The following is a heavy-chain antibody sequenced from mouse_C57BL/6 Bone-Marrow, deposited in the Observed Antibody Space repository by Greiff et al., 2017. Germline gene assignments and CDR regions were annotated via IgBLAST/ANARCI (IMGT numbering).Heavy chain of an antibody. CDR3: ARDAPYYGSSLNYFDY. V-gene: IGHV7-1*01. D-gene: IGHD1-1*01. CDR2: RRNKANDYTT. Sequence: EVKLVESGGGLVQSGRSLRLSCATSGFTFSDFYMEWVRQAPGKGLEWIAARRNKANDYTTEYSASVKGRFIVSRDTSQSILYLQMNALRAEDTAIYYCARDAPYYGSSLNYFDYWGQGTTLTVSS. J-gene: IGHJ2*01. CDR1: GFTFSDFY.